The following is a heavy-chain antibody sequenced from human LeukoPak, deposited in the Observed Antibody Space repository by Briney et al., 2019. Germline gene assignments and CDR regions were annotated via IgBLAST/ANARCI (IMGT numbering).Heavy chain of an antibody. D-gene: IGHD1/OR15-1a*01. Sequence: ASVKVSCKASGGTFSSYAISWVRQAPGQGLEWMGGIIPIFGTANYAQKFQGRVTITADESTSTAYMELSSLRSEDTAVYYCARRLGRGTVPDYWGQGTLVTVSS. CDR3: ARRLGRGTVPDY. J-gene: IGHJ4*02. V-gene: IGHV1-69*13. CDR1: GGTFSSYA. CDR2: IIPIFGTA.